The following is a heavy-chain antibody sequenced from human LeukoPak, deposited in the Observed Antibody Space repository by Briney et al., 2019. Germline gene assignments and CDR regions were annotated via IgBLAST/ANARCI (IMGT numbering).Heavy chain of an antibody. V-gene: IGHV4-39*07. CDR3: ARSYYDILTGYSTAFNWFDP. J-gene: IGHJ5*02. CDR1: GGSISSSSDY. CDR2: IYYHENT. D-gene: IGHD3-9*01. Sequence: SETLSLTCTVSGGSISSSSDYWGWIRQAPGKGLEWIGSIYYHENTYYNSSLKSRVTMSVDTSKNQFSLKLSSVTAADTAVYYCARSYYDILTGYSTAFNWFDPWGQGTLVTVSS.